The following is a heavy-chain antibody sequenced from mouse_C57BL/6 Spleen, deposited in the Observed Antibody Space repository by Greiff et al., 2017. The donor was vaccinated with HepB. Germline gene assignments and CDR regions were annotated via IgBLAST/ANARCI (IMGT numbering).Heavy chain of an antibody. CDR2: IHPNSGST. V-gene: IGHV1-64*01. CDR3: ARERYGSSLYAMDY. D-gene: IGHD1-1*01. J-gene: IGHJ4*01. Sequence: QVQLQQPGAELVKPGASVKLSCKASGYTFTSYWMHWVKQRPGQGLEWIGMIHPNSGSTNYNEKFKSKATLTVDKSSSTAYMQLSSLTSEDSAVYYCARERYGSSLYAMDYWGQGTSVTVSS. CDR1: GYTFTSYW.